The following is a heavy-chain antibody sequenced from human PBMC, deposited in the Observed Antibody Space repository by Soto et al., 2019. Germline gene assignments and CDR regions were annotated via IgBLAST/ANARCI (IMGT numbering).Heavy chain of an antibody. Sequence: SETLSLTCTVSGGSISSYYWSWIRQPPGKGLEWIGYIYYSGSTYYNPSLKSRVTISVDTSKNQFSLKLSSVTAADTAIYYCARHLEYSGYFDDWGQGTLVTVSS. J-gene: IGHJ4*02. D-gene: IGHD1-26*01. CDR2: IYYSGST. CDR1: GGSISSYY. CDR3: ARHLEYSGYFDD. V-gene: IGHV4-59*04.